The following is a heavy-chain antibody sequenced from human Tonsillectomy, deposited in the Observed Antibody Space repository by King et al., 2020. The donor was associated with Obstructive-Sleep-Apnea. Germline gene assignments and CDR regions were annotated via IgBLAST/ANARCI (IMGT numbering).Heavy chain of an antibody. Sequence: EVQLVESGAEVKKPGESLRISCKGSGYSFTNYWITWVRQMPGKGLEWMGRIDPSDSYTNYSPSFQGQVTISADKSISTAYLQWSSLKASDTAMYYCARLRYDSNGYYYGDYWGQGTLVTVSS. J-gene: IGHJ4*02. D-gene: IGHD3-22*01. CDR1: GYSFTNYW. CDR2: IDPSDSYT. V-gene: IGHV5-10-1*01. CDR3: ARLRYDSNGYYYGDY.